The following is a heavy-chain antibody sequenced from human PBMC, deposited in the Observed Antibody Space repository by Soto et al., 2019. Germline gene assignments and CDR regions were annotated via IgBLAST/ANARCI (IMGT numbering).Heavy chain of an antibody. CDR3: TKEYSGVNFYAIDV. D-gene: IGHD6-19*01. CDR1: GFSFSDHY. V-gene: IGHV3-72*01. CDR2: CANKANGYST. Sequence: QLVQSGGGLVKPGGSLRLSCVGSGFSFSDHYIDWIRQAPGKGLEWVGRCANKANGYSTEYTASVKGRFTISRDDSKNFMYLKMGSQKIEDTAMDSCTKEYSGVNFYAIDVWGQGTIVTVAS. J-gene: IGHJ3*01.